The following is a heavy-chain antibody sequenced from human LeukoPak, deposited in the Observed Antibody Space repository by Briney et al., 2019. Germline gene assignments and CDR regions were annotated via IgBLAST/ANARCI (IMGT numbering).Heavy chain of an antibody. CDR2: IKQDGSEK. CDR1: GFTFSSYW. V-gene: IGHV3-7*01. D-gene: IGHD4-17*01. J-gene: IGHJ5*01. Sequence: GGSLRLSCAASGFTFSSYWMSWVRQAPGKGLEWVANIKQDGSEKYYVDSVKGRFTISRDNSKNTLYLQMNSLRAEDTAVYYCAGTGLTYLTTVTTWFDYWGQGTLVTVSS. CDR3: AGTGLTYLTTVTTWFDY.